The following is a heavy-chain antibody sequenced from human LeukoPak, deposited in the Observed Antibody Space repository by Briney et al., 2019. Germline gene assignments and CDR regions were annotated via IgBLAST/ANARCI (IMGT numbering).Heavy chain of an antibody. CDR2: IYSGGST. V-gene: IGHV3-66*02. D-gene: IGHD3-3*01. Sequence: GGSLRLSCAASGFTVSSNYMSWVRQAPGKGLEWVSVIYSGGSTYYADSVKGRFTISRDNSKNTPYLQMNSLRAEDTAVYYCASGRDDFWSGYPYYWGQGTLTTVSS. CDR1: GFTVSSNY. CDR3: ASGRDDFWSGYPYY. J-gene: IGHJ4*02.